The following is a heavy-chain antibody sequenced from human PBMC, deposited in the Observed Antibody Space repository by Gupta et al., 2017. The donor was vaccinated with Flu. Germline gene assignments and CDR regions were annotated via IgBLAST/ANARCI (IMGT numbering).Heavy chain of an antibody. CDR1: GFTFSSYA. CDR3: AKDTIDFNRSYWYFDL. CDR2: ISGSGGST. D-gene: IGHD1-14*01. V-gene: IGHV3-23*01. J-gene: IGHJ2*01. Sequence: EVQLLESGGGLVQPGGSLRLSCAASGFTFSSYAMTWVRQAPGKGLEWVSAISGSGGSTYYADSVKGRFTISRDNSKNTLYLQMNSLRAEDTAVYYCAKDTIDFNRSYWYFDLWGRGTLVTVSS.